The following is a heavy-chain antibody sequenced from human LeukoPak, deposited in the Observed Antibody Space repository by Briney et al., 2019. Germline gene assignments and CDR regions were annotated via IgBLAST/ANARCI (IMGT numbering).Heavy chain of an antibody. CDR1: GGSSSGYY. CDR2: INHSGST. D-gene: IGHD3-10*01. CDR3: ARGRRFGTFFDY. V-gene: IGHV4-34*01. J-gene: IGHJ4*02. Sequence: SETLSLTCAVYGGSSSGYYWSWIRQPLGKGLEWIGEINHSGSTNYNPSLKSRVTISVDTSKNQFSLKLSSVTAADTAVYYCARGRRFGTFFDYWGQGTLVTVSS.